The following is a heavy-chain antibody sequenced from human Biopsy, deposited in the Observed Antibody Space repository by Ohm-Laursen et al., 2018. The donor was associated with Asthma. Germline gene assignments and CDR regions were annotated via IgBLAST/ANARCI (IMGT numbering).Heavy chain of an antibody. J-gene: IGHJ4*02. CDR1: GYGLTDLS. CDR2: HDHEEGGT. Sequence: ASVKVSCKISGYGLTDLSMHWVRQAPGQGLEWMGGHDHEEGGTVNARRFQGRVTMTEDTSTDTAYMELSSLSSDDTAVYYCASDFPKDYVRYNFQFWGQGILVTVSS. V-gene: IGHV1-24*01. CDR3: ASDFPKDYVRYNFQF. D-gene: IGHD4-17*01.